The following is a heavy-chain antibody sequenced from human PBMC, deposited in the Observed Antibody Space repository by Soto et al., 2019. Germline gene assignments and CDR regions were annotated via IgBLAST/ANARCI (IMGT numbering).Heavy chain of an antibody. Sequence: GGSLRLSCAASGFTFSSYAMSWVRQAPGKGLEWVSAISGSGGSTYYADSVKGRFTISRDNSKNTLYLQMNSLRAEDTAVYYCAKDQTLYYYYYGMDVWGQGTTVTVSS. CDR1: GFTFSSYA. CDR3: AKDQTLYYYYYGMDV. D-gene: IGHD2-2*02. CDR2: ISGSGGST. V-gene: IGHV3-23*01. J-gene: IGHJ6*02.